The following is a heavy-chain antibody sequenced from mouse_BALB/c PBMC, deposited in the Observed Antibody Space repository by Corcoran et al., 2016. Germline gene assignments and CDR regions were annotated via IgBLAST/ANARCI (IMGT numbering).Heavy chain of an antibody. V-gene: IGHV9-3-1*01. CDR3: ARKYYAVDY. CDR2: INTYTGEP. J-gene: IGHJ4*01. CDR1: GYTFTNYG. Sequence: QIQLVQSGPELKKPGETVKISCKASGYTFTNYGMNWVKQAPGKGLKRMGWINTYTGEPTYADDFKGRFAFSLETSASTAYLQINNLKNEDTATYFCARKYYAVDYWGQGTSVTVSS.